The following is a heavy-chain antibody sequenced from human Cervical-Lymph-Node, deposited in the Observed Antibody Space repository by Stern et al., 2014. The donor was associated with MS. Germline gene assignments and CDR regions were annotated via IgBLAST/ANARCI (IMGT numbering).Heavy chain of an antibody. J-gene: IGHJ4*02. CDR2: IWYDGSSK. V-gene: IGHV3-33*01. CDR3: ARGLYYFDY. Sequence: QVQLGPSGGGVVQPGRSLRLSCAASGFTFSAHGMHWVRQAPGKGLEWVAGIWYDGSSKYCADSVKGRFTISRDNSKNTLYLQLNSLRAEDTAVFYCARGLYYFDYWGRGALVTVSS. CDR1: GFTFSAHG.